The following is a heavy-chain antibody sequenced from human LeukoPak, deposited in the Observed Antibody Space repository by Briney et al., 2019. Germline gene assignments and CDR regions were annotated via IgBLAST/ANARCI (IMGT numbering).Heavy chain of an antibody. D-gene: IGHD4-23*01. J-gene: IGHJ5*02. CDR2: IIPALRIT. CDR3: AKHPKRDSAVVNPSSWYNWFDL. Sequence: SVKVSCKASGGTFSSYAIGWVRQAPGQGFEWMGRIIPALRITNYAQKYQDRFTISADISTSTVYMELTSLTSEDTAVYYCAKHPKRDSAVVNPSSWYNWFDLWGQGTLVTVSS. CDR1: GGTFSSYA. V-gene: IGHV1-69*04.